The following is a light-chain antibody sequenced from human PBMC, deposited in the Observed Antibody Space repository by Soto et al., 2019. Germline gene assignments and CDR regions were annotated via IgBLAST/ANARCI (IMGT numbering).Light chain of an antibody. Sequence: QSVLTQPASVSGSPGQSITISCTGTSSDVGGYNYVSWYQQHPGKAPKLMIYDVSNRPSGVSNRFSGSKSGNTAYLTISGLQAEDEADYYCRSYTSSSTVVFGGGTKLTVL. CDR1: SSDVGGYNY. CDR2: DVS. V-gene: IGLV2-14*01. J-gene: IGLJ2*01. CDR3: RSYTSSSTVV.